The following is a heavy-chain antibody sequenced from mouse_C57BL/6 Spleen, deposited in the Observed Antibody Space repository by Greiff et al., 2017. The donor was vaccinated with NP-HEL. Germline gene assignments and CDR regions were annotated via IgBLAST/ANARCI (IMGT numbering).Heavy chain of an antibody. CDR1: GYSITSGYY. CDR3: AREYDYYAMDY. J-gene: IGHJ4*01. Sequence: EVKLQESGPGLVKPSQSLSLTCSVTGYSITSGYYWNWIRQFPGNKLEWMGYISYDGSNNYNPSLKNRISITRDTSKNQCFLKLKSVTTEDTATYYCAREYDYYAMDYWGQGTSVTVSS. D-gene: IGHD2-10*02. V-gene: IGHV3-6*01. CDR2: ISYDGSN.